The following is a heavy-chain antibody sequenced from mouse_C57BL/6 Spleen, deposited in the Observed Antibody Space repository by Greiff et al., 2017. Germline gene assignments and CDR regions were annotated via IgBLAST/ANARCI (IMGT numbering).Heavy chain of an antibody. CDR1: GYSITSGYY. D-gene: IGHD2-4*01. J-gene: IGHJ4*01. CDR2: ISYDGSN. Sequence: EVKLMESGPGLVKPSQSLSLTCSVTGYSITSGYYWNWIRQFPGNKLEWMGYISYDGSNNYNQSLKNRISITRDTSKIQFFLKLNSVTTEDAATYYGAREGGYEYGYAMDDWGQGASVTAYS. V-gene: IGHV3-6*01. CDR3: AREGGYEYGYAMDD.